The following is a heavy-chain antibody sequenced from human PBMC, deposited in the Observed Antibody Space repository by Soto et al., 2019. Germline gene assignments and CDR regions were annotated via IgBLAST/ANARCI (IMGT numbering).Heavy chain of an antibody. V-gene: IGHV3-15*07. CDR3: TTGSVEGV. Sequence: GGSLRLSCAASDFTISNAWMNRVRQAPGKGLEWVGRIKTKTEGGATDYAAPLKGRFTISRDDSKNTLFLQMNSLKTEDTAVYYCTTGSVEGVWGQGATVTVSS. D-gene: IGHD2-15*01. CDR2: IKTKTEGGAT. J-gene: IGHJ6*02. CDR1: DFTISNAW.